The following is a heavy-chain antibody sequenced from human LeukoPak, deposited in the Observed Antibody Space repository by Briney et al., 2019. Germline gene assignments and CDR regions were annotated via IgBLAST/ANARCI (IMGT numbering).Heavy chain of an antibody. CDR3: ARVGAYCGGDCYSDY. CDR1: GYTFTGYY. D-gene: IGHD2-21*02. Sequence: PLASVKVSCKASGYTFTGYYMHWVRQAPGQGLEWMGWINPNSGGTNYAQKFQGRVTMTGDTSISTAYMELSRLRSDDTAVYYCARVGAYCGGDCYSDYWGQGTLVTVSS. J-gene: IGHJ4*02. CDR2: INPNSGGT. V-gene: IGHV1-2*02.